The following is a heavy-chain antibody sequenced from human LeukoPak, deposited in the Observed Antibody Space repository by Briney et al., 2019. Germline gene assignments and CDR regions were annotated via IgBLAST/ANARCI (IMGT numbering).Heavy chain of an antibody. V-gene: IGHV3-30*04. Sequence: GRSLRLSCAASGSTFSSYAMHWVRQAPGKGLEWVAVISYDGSNKYYADSVKGRFTISRDNSKNTLYLQMNSLRAEDTAVYYCAREMATILAYFDYWGQGTLVTVSS. CDR1: GSTFSSYA. J-gene: IGHJ4*02. D-gene: IGHD5-12*01. CDR3: AREMATILAYFDY. CDR2: ISYDGSNK.